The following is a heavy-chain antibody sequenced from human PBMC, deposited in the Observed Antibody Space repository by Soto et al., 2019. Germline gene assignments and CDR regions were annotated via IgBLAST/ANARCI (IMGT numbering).Heavy chain of an antibody. J-gene: IGHJ4*02. CDR2: IYSSGST. CDR3: ARDHPHSYGIYYFDY. D-gene: IGHD5-18*01. Sequence: SETLSLTCTVSGGSIINDYWSWIRQPPGKGLEWIGYIYSSGSTNYNPSLKSRVTISADTSKNQVSLKLTSVTAADTAVYYCARDHPHSYGIYYFDYWGQGTLVTVS. CDR1: GGSIINDY. V-gene: IGHV4-59*01.